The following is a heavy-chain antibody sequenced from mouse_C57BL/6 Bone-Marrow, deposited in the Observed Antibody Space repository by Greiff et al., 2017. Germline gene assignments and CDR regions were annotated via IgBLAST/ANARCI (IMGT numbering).Heavy chain of an antibody. CDR3: AREWAY. Sequence: VKVVESGAELARPGASVKLSCKVSGYTFTSYGISWVKKRTGKGLEWIGEIYPSSGNNYYNEKFKDKTTLPADKSSSTAYMELRSLTSEGSAVYFCAREWAYWGQGTLVNVSA. CDR1: GYTFTSYG. D-gene: IGHD1-3*01. V-gene: IGHV1-81*01. CDR2: IYPSSGNN. J-gene: IGHJ3*01.